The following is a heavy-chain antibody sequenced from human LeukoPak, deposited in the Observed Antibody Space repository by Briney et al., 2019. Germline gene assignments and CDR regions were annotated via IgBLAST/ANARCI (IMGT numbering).Heavy chain of an antibody. CDR2: IYYTGST. J-gene: IGHJ3*02. V-gene: IGHV4-59*02. CDR1: GGSVSDYY. Sequence: SETLSLTCTISGGSVSDYYWSWIRQSPGKGLEWIGYIYYTGSTTYNPSLKSRVTISADTSKNQFSLKLSSVTAADTAVYYCARGPPFALGAFDIWGQGTMVTVSS. CDR3: ARGPPFALGAFDI.